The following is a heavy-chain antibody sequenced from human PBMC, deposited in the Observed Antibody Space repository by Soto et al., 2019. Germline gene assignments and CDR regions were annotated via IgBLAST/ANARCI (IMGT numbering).Heavy chain of an antibody. CDR1: GGSISSSSYY. D-gene: IGHD1-26*01. Sequence: SETLSLTCTVSGGSISSSSYYWGWIRQPPGKGLEWIGSIYYSGSTNYNPSLKSRVTISVDTSKNQFSLKLSSVTAAGTAVYNCARRYGGNFDYWGQGTLVTVSS. V-gene: IGHV4-39*07. J-gene: IGHJ4*02. CDR3: ARRYGGNFDY. CDR2: IYYSGST.